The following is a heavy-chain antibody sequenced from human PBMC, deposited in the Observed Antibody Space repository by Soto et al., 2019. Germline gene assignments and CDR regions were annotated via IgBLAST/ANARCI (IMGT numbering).Heavy chain of an antibody. D-gene: IGHD3-3*01. CDR2: MNPNSGNT. CDR1: GYTFTSYD. J-gene: IGHJ4*02. V-gene: IGHV1-8*01. Sequence: GASVKVSCKASGYTFTSYDTNWVRQATGQGLEWMGWMNPNSGNTGYAQKFQGRVTMTRNTSISTAYMELSSLRSEDTAVYYCARAPEYDFWSVPFDYWGQGTLVTVSS. CDR3: ARAPEYDFWSVPFDY.